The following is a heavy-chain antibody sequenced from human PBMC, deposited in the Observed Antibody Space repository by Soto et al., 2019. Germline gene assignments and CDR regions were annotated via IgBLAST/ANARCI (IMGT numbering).Heavy chain of an antibody. CDR1: GYTFTNND. D-gene: IGHD2-21*01. CDR2: MNPYSGNT. V-gene: IGHV1-8*01. CDR3: VRAPLDYYSADYFDN. J-gene: IGHJ4*02. Sequence: QVQLVQSGAELKRPGASVKVSCKASGYTFTNNDINWVRQATGQGLEWMGWMNPYSGNTGYAQKFQGRVTMTRDNSIITAYMELSSLRSEDTAVYYCVRAPLDYYSADYFDNWGQGTLVTVSS.